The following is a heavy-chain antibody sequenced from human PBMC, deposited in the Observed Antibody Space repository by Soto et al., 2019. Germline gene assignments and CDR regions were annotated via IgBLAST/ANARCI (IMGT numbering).Heavy chain of an antibody. Sequence: QVQLQESGPGLVKPSETLSLTCTVSGASITTYYWSWIRQPPGKGLEWIGYIYYSGHINYNPSLKSRVTISVDTSKNQFSLKLSSVTAADTAVYYCARHGATNWGGFFVSWGLGTLVSVSS. V-gene: IGHV4-59*08. CDR3: ARHGATNWGGFFVS. CDR2: IYYSGHI. D-gene: IGHD7-27*01. CDR1: GASITTYY. J-gene: IGHJ4*02.